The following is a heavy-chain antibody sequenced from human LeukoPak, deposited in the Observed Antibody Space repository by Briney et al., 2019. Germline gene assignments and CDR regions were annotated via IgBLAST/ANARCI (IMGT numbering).Heavy chain of an antibody. CDR3: VYYYGSGSVEY. CDR2: FYYSGST. J-gene: IGHJ4*02. V-gene: IGHV4-39*01. CDR1: GGSITSSNYY. Sequence: KPSETLSLTCTVSGGSITSSNYYWGWIRQPPGKGLEWIGSFYYSGSTNYNPSLKSRVTISVDTSKNQFSLKLSSVTAADTAVYYCVYYYGSGSVEYWGQGTLVTVS. D-gene: IGHD3-10*01.